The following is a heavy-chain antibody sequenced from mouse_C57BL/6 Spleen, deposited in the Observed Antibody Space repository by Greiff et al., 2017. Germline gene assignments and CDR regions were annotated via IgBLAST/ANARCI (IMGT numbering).Heavy chain of an antibody. CDR3: ATIYYDYAAWFAY. CDR1: GFSLTSYG. V-gene: IGHV2-2*01. D-gene: IGHD2-4*01. CDR2: IWSGGST. J-gene: IGHJ3*01. Sequence: VKLVESGPGLVQPSQSLSITCTVSGFSLTSYGVHWVRQSPGKGLEWLGVIWSGGSTDYNAAFISRLSISKDNSKSQVFFKMNSLQADDTAIYYCATIYYDYAAWFAYWGQETLVTVSA.